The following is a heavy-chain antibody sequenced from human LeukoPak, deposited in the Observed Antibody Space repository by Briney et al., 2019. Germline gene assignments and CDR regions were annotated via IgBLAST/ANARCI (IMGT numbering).Heavy chain of an antibody. CDR2: ISYDGSNK. V-gene: IGHV3-30*04. Sequence: GRSLRLSCAASGFTFSSYAMHWVRQAPGKGLEWVAVISYDGSNKYYADSVKGRFTISRDNSENTLYLQMNSLRAEDTAVYYCARAPAAAGQYYFDYWGQGTLVTVSS. D-gene: IGHD6-13*01. CDR1: GFTFSSYA. J-gene: IGHJ4*02. CDR3: ARAPAAAGQYYFDY.